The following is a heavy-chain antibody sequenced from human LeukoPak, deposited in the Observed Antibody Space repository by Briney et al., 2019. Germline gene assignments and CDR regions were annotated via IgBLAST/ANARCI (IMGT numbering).Heavy chain of an antibody. D-gene: IGHD3-22*01. CDR1: GFTFSTYA. Sequence: PGRSLRLPCATSGFTFSTYAMHWVRQAPGKGLEWVAVISFDGTDKYYADSVKGRFTISRDSSKNTLYLQMNNLRAEDSAVYYCARQDDKYGGDYWGQGTLVTVSS. V-gene: IGHV3-30*04. CDR3: ARQDDKYGGDY. J-gene: IGHJ4*02. CDR2: ISFDGTDK.